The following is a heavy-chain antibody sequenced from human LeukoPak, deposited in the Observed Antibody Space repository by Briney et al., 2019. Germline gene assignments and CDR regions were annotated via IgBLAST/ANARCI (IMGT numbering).Heavy chain of an antibody. CDR2: INWNGAGT. J-gene: IGHJ4*02. Sequence: GGSLRLSCAASGFTFSSYWMHWVRQAPGKGLVWVSSINWNGAGTSYTDSVKGRFTISRDNAKNSLYLQMNSLRAEDTAFYYCARERGCGGDCYYFDYRGQGTLVTVSS. CDR3: ARERGCGGDCYYFDY. CDR1: GFTFSSYW. V-gene: IGHV3-20*04. D-gene: IGHD2-21*02.